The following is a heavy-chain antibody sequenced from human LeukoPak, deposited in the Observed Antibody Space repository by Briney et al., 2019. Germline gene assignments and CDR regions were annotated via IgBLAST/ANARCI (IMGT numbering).Heavy chain of an antibody. J-gene: IGHJ5*01. CDR2: ISGSAATT. D-gene: IGHD2-2*01. V-gene: IGHV3-23*01. Sequence: GGSLRLSCAASGFTFSSYAMSWVRQAPGKGLEWVSAISGSAATTYYADSVKGRFTISRDNSKNTLYVQMDSLRGDDTAVYYCAKNGKYQLLGSWCDSWRQGTLVTDSS. CDR1: GFTFSSYA. CDR3: AKNGKYQLLGSWCDS.